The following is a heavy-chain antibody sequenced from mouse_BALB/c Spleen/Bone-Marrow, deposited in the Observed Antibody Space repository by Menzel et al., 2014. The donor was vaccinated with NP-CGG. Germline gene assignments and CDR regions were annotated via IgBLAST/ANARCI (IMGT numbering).Heavy chain of an antibody. V-gene: IGHV7-3*02. CDR3: ARDTVITTHWYFDV. D-gene: IGHD2-4*01. CDR1: GFTFTGYY. CDR2: IRNKANGYTT. J-gene: IGHJ1*01. Sequence: EVKVEESGGGLGQPGGSLRLSCAPSGFTFTGYYMSWVRQPPGKALEWLGFIRNKANGYTTEYSASVKGRFTISRDNSQSILYLQMNTLRAEDSATYYCARDTVITTHWYFDVWGAGTTVAVSS.